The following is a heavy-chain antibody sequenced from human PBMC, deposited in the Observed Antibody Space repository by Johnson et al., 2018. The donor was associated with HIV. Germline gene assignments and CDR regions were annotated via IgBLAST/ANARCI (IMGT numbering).Heavy chain of an antibody. J-gene: IGHJ3*02. CDR3: ARVSNPQYCSSTSCSGWDGAFDI. CDR2: IYSGGST. D-gene: IGHD2-2*01. V-gene: IGHV3-NL1*01. Sequence: QVQLVESGGGVVQPGRSLRLSCAASGFTLSNFALHWVRQAPGKGLEWVAVIYSGGSTYYADSVKGRFTTSRDNSKNTLYLQMNSLGAEDTAVYYCARVSNPQYCSSTSCSGWDGAFDIWGQGTMVTVSS. CDR1: GFTLSNFA.